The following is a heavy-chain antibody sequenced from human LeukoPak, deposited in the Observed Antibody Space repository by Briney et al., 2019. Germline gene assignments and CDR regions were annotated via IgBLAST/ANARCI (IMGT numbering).Heavy chain of an antibody. D-gene: IGHD2-15*01. V-gene: IGHV3-23*01. CDR1: GFTFSSYA. J-gene: IGHJ4*02. Sequence: GGSLRLSCAASGFTFSSYAMNWVRQAPGKGLEWVSTIGGSGYSTYYADSVEGRLTISRDNSKNTLYLQMDSLRAEDTAAYYCAKDSSRCSGGSCYSCFDYWGQGTLVTVSS. CDR2: IGGSGYST. CDR3: AKDSSRCSGGSCYSCFDY.